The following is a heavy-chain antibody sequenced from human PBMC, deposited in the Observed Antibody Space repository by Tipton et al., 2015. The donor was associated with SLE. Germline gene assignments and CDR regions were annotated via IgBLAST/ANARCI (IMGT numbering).Heavy chain of an antibody. CDR1: GSTFTAYY. V-gene: IGHV1-2*02. J-gene: IGHJ4*02. CDR3: ASDPVERKYAYFDS. CDR2: INPNTGGT. D-gene: IGHD1-1*01. Sequence: QLVQSGAEVKKPGASVKVSCKASGSTFTAYYIHWVRQAPGQGLEWMGWINPNTGGTNYAQIFQGRVTMTRDTSISTAYMELTRLTFDDTAVYYCASDPVERKYAYFDSWGQGTMVTVSS.